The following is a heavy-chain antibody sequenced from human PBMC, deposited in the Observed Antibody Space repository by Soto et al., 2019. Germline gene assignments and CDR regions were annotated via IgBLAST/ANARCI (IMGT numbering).Heavy chain of an antibody. J-gene: IGHJ4*02. CDR3: AKGAPYFDILGPGDY. CDR1: GFTFSNFA. Sequence: GGSLRLSCVASGFTFSNFAMAWVRQAPGEGLEWVSGFSGSGGSTYYAASVKGRFTISRDNSKNTLYLQMNSLRAEDTAIYYCAKGAPYFDILGPGDYWGQGTMVTVSS. D-gene: IGHD3-9*01. V-gene: IGHV3-23*01. CDR2: FSGSGGST.